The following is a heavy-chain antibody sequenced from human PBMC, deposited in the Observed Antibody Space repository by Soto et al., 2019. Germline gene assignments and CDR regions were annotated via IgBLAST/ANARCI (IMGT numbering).Heavy chain of an antibody. CDR1: GDSIIPYY. J-gene: IGHJ4*02. V-gene: IGHV4-59*08. D-gene: IGHD3-10*01. CDR2: IYFNGST. Sequence: QVQLQESGPGLVKPSETLSLTCTVSGDSIIPYYWSWIRQPPGKGLEWIGYIYFNGSTNYNPSLKRRVTISVDTSKNQFSLKLSSVTATDTAVYYCARGRVGELFQPYYFDYWGQGTRVPVSS. CDR3: ARGRVGELFQPYYFDY.